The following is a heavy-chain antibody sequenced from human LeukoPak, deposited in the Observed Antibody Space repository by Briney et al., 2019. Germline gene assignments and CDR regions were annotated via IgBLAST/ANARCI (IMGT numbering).Heavy chain of an antibody. CDR2: INPNSGGT. D-gene: IGHD2-21*02. J-gene: IGHJ5*02. CDR1: GYTFTGYY. Sequence: ASVKVSCKASGYTFTGYYMHWVRQAPGQGLEWMGWINPNSGGTNYAQKFQGRVTMTTDTSTSTAYMELRSLRSDDTAVYYCARDHIVVVTAIPRLFDPWGQGTLVTVSS. CDR3: ARDHIVVVTAIPRLFDP. V-gene: IGHV1-2*02.